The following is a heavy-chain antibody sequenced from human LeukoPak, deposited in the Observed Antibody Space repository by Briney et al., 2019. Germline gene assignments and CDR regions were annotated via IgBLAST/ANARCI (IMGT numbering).Heavy chain of an antibody. J-gene: IGHJ4*02. CDR2: INPNSGGT. D-gene: IGHD3-22*01. V-gene: IGHV1-2*02. CDR3: ARAKSRRGMIVVVLDY. CDR1: GYTFTGYY. Sequence: GASVKVSCKASGYTFTGYYMHWVRQAPGQGLEWMGWINPNSGGTNYAQKFQGRVTMTRDTSISTAYMELSRLRSDDTAVYYCARAKSRRGMIVVVLDYWGQGTLVTVSS.